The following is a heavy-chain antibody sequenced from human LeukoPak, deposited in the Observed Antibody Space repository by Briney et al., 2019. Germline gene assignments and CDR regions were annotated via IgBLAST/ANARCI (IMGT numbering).Heavy chain of an antibody. CDR2: ITSDGSST. Sequence: GGSLRLSCAASGFTFSSYWMHWVRQAPGKGLVWVSRITSDGSSTSYADSVKGRFTISRDNAKNTLYLQMNSLRAEDTAVYYCARGRVTMVRGDYYYYMDVWGKGTTVTVPS. J-gene: IGHJ6*03. D-gene: IGHD3-10*01. V-gene: IGHV3-74*01. CDR3: ARGRVTMVRGDYYYYMDV. CDR1: GFTFSSYW.